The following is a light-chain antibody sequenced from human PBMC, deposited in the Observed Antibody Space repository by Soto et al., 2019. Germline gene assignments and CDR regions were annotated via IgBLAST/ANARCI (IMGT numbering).Light chain of an antibody. V-gene: IGLV2-18*02. CDR2: EVS. CDR3: SSYTSSSIYV. J-gene: IGLJ1*01. Sequence: QSVLTQPPSVSGSPGQSVTISCTGTSSDVGSYNRVSWYQQPPGTAPKLMIYEVSNRPSGVPDRFSGSKSGNTASLTISGLQAEDEADYYCSSYTSSSIYVFGTGTKVTDL. CDR1: SSDVGSYNR.